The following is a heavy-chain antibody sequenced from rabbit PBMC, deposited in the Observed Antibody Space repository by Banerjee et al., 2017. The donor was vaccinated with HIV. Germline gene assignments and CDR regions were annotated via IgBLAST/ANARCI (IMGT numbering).Heavy chain of an antibody. D-gene: IGHD4-1*01. CDR1: GFSFSTNYW. V-gene: IGHV1S43*01. CDR3: ARDVDSSGWGGTNL. J-gene: IGHJ4*01. CDR2: IVSGSGST. Sequence: QSLEESGGGLVQPEGSLTLTCTASGFSFSTNYWICWVRQAPGKGLELIACIVSGSGSTWYASWVNGRFTISRSTSLNTVDLRMTSLTAADTATYFCARDVDSSGWGGTNLWGQGTLVTVS.